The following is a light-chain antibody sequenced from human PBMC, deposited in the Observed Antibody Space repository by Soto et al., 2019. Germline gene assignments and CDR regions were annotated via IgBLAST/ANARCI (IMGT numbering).Light chain of an antibody. V-gene: IGKV3-15*01. CDR3: QQYDKWPLT. J-gene: IGKJ4*02. CDR1: QSVGSN. Sequence: EIVMTQSPATLSVSPGERATLSCRASQSVGSNLAWYQQKHGQAPRLLIYGVSTRATGIPARFSGSGSGREVALTITSLQSEDFAVSYCQQYDKWPLTFGGGAKVEIK. CDR2: GVS.